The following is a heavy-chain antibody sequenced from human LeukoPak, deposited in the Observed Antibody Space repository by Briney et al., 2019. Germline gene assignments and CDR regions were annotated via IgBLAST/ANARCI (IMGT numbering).Heavy chain of an antibody. J-gene: IGHJ5*02. CDR3: ATDRGYYDTFGYTYNWFDP. V-gene: IGHV4-39*07. Sequence: SETLSLTCLVSGDSISTSSYYWGWIRQPPGKGLEWIASIHHNWNTYYNPSLKSRVIVSLDKSKNQFSLILRSVTAADTAVYYCATDRGYYDTFGYTYNWFDPWGQGTLVTVSS. CDR2: IHHNWNT. D-gene: IGHD3-22*01. CDR1: GDSISTSSYY.